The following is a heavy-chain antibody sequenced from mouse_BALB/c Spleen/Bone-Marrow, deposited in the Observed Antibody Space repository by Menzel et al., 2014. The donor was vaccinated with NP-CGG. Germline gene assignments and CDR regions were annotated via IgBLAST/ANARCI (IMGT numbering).Heavy chain of an antibody. D-gene: IGHD1-2*01. CDR2: INPDSSTI. Sequence: KLMVFGGGLVQPGGSLKLSCAFSGFVFSTYWMSWVRQAPGKGLEWTGDINPDSSTINYTPSLKDKFIISRDNAKNTLYLQMSKVRSEDTALYYCVGLHFYGCKAFWGQGTLVTVSA. J-gene: IGHJ3*01. CDR3: VGLHFYGCKAF. V-gene: IGHV4-1*02. CDR1: GFVFSTYW.